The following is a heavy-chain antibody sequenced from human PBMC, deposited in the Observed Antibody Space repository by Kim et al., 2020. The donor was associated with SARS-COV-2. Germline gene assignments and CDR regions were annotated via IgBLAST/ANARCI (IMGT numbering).Heavy chain of an antibody. D-gene: IGHD3-10*01. CDR3: ARSSGSYYSDFDY. V-gene: IGHV4-31*02. Sequence: SNPSLKSRVTLSVDTSKNQFSLKLTSVTAADTAVYYCARSSGSYYSDFDYWGQGTLVTVSS. J-gene: IGHJ4*02.